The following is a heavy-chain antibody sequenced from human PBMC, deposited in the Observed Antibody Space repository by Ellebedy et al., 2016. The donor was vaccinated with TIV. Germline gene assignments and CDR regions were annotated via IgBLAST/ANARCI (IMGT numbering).Heavy chain of an antibody. V-gene: IGHV4-34*01. CDR2: INPSGTT. J-gene: IGHJ4*02. Sequence: MPSETLSLTCGVYGGSFSGYFWSWIRQPPGKGLEWIGEINPSGTTNYNPSLTSRVTISVDPSKNQFSLNLRSVTAADTAIYYCARESRNTGAYTDDYWGQGSLVTVSS. CDR3: ARESRNTGAYTDDY. D-gene: IGHD1-1*01. CDR1: GGSFSGYF.